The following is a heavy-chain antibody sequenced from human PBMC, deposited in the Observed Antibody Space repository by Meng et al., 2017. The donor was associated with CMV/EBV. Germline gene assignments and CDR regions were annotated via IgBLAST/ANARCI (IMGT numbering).Heavy chain of an antibody. CDR2: IKQDGSEK. V-gene: IGHV3-7*01. Sequence: GESLKISCAASGFTFSSYWMSWVRQAPGKGLEWVANIKQDGSEKNYVDSVKGRFTISRDNAKNSLYLQMNSLRAEDTAVYYCARDHATWFDPWGQGTLVTVSS. D-gene: IGHD2-15*01. CDR1: GFTFSSYW. CDR3: ARDHATWFDP. J-gene: IGHJ5*02.